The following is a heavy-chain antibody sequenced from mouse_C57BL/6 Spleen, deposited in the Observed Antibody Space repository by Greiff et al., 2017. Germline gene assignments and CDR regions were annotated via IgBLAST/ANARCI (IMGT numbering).Heavy chain of an antibody. V-gene: IGHV6-3*01. Sequence: DVMLVESGGGLVQPGGSMKLSCVASGFTFSNYWMNWVRQSPEKGLEWVAQIRLKSDNYATHYAESVKGRFTISRDDSKSSVYLQMNNLRAEDTGIYYCTETGHFDYWGQGTTLTVSS. CDR1: GFTFSNYW. D-gene: IGHD4-1*01. CDR2: IRLKSDNYAT. CDR3: TETGHFDY. J-gene: IGHJ2*01.